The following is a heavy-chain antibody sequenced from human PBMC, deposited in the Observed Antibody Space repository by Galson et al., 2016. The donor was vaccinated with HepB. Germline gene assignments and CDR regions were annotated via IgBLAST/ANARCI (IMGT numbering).Heavy chain of an antibody. Sequence: CKASGYSFTSHSISWVRQAPGQGLEWMGYITTYSGDTYYAPNLQGRVTMTTDTSTRTAYMELRSLRSDDTAVYYCAIGYGAETPGDAFDIWGRGTVVTVSS. D-gene: IGHD5-12*01. CDR2: ITTYSGDT. J-gene: IGHJ3*02. CDR3: AIGYGAETPGDAFDI. CDR1: GYSFTSHS. V-gene: IGHV1-18*01.